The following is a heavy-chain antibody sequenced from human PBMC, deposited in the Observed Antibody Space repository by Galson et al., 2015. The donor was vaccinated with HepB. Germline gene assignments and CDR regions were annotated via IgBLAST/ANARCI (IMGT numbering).Heavy chain of an antibody. J-gene: IGHJ3*02. Sequence: SVKVSCKASGGTFSSYAISWVRQAPGQGLEWMGGIIPIFGTANYAQKFQGRVTITADESTSTAYMELSSLRSEDTAVYYCARGGGNWNYGKVDAFDIWGQGTMVTVSS. D-gene: IGHD1-7*01. CDR3: ARGGGNWNYGKVDAFDI. V-gene: IGHV1-69*13. CDR1: GGTFSSYA. CDR2: IIPIFGTA.